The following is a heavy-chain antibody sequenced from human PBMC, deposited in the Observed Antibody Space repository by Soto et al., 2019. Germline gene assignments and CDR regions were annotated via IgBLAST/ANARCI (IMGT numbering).Heavy chain of an antibody. V-gene: IGHV1-18*01. J-gene: IGHJ3*02. CDR2: ISAHNGNT. Sequence: AASVKVSCKASGYTFTSYGISWVRQAPGQGLEWMGWISAHNGNTNYAQKLQGRVTMATDTSTSTAYMELRSLRSDDTAVYYCARVGGDSYYYDSSGYSRQVGAFDIWGQGTMVTVS. CDR3: ARVGGDSYYYDSSGYSRQVGAFDI. D-gene: IGHD3-22*01. CDR1: GYTFTSYG.